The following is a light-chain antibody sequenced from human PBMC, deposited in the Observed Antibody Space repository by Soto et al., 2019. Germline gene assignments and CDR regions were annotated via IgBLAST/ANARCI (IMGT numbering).Light chain of an antibody. J-gene: IGLJ1*01. Sequence: QSVLTQPASVSGSPGQSIAISCTGTSSDIGAYKYVSWYQQHPGTAPKLMIYDVSNRPSGVSDRFSGSKSGNTASLTISGLQAEDGADYYRSAFSSRGPTVFGTGTKVTVL. CDR3: SAFSSRGPTV. CDR2: DVS. CDR1: SSDIGAYKY. V-gene: IGLV2-14*03.